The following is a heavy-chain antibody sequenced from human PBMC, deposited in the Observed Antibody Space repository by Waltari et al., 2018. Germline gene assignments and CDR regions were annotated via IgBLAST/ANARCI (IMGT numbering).Heavy chain of an antibody. CDR2: IWYDGSNK. V-gene: IGHV3-33*01. D-gene: IGHD4-17*01. J-gene: IGHJ5*02. CDR1: GFTFSSYG. Sequence: QVQLVESGGGVVQPGRSLRLSCAASGFTFSSYGMHWVRQAPGKGLEWVAVIWYDGSNKYYADSVKGRFTISRDNSKNTLYLQMNSLRAEDTAVYYCAGNYGDYAGWFDPWGQGTLVTVSS. CDR3: AGNYGDYAGWFDP.